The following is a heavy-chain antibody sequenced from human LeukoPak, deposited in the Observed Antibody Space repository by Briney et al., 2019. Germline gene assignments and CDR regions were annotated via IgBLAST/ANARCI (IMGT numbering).Heavy chain of an antibody. V-gene: IGHV3-23*01. CDR1: GLVFSGYA. D-gene: IGHD1-26*01. Sequence: GGSLRLSCAASGLVFSGYAMSWVRQAPGKGLEWVSGISGSGGSTYYADSVKGRFTISRDNSKNTLYLQMNSLRAEDTAVYYCAKDPHSGSSRFDYWGQGTLVTVSS. J-gene: IGHJ4*02. CDR2: ISGSGGST. CDR3: AKDPHSGSSRFDY.